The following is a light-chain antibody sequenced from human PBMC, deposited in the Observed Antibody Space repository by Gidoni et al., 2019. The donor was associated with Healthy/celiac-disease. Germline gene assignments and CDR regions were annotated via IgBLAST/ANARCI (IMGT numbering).Light chain of an antibody. CDR1: QSVLYSSNNKNY. V-gene: IGKV4-1*01. Sequence: IVMTQSPDSLSVSLGERATINCKSSQSVLYSSNNKNYLAWYQQKPGQPPKMLIYGASTRESGVPDRFSGSGSGTDFTLTISSLQAEDVAVYYCQQYYSTPTFXGXTKVEIK. CDR2: GAS. CDR3: QQYYSTPT. J-gene: IGKJ4*01.